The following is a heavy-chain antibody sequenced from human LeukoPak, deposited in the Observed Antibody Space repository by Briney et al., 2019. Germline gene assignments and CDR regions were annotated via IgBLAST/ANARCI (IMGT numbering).Heavy chain of an antibody. CDR3: TSKPRGESRPFDY. J-gene: IGHJ4*02. CDR1: GYTFTDHA. Sequence: ASVKVSCKTSGYTFTDHAVHWVRQAPGQSLEWMGWINTANGDTGNSQKFQGRVTITSDTSASTAYMEMSSLRSGDTAVFYCTSKPRGESRPFDYWGQGTLVTVSS. D-gene: IGHD3-16*01. CDR2: INTANGDT. V-gene: IGHV1-3*04.